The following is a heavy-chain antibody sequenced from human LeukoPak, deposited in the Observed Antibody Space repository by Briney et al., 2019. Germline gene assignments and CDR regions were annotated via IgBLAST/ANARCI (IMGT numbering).Heavy chain of an antibody. CDR2: ISGSGGST. D-gene: IGHD3-10*01. CDR3: AKVRAYGSGSYSPGFDP. J-gene: IGHJ5*02. Sequence: HGGSLRLSCGASGFTFSSYAMSWVRQAPGKGLEWVSAISGSGGSTYYADSVKGRFTISRDNSKNTLYLQMNSLRPEDTAVYYCAKVRAYGSGSYSPGFDPWGQGTLVTVSS. V-gene: IGHV3-23*01. CDR1: GFTFSSYA.